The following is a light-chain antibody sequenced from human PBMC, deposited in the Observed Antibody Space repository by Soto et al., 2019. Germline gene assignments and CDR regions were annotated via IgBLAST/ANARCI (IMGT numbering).Light chain of an antibody. CDR1: STDVGCNMY. CDR2: DTD. J-gene: IGLJ2*01. V-gene: IGLV2-14*03. Sequence: QSALTQPPSVSGSPGQWITISCTGTSTDVGCNMYFSWYQHQAGEVPKLIIYDTDPRPSGVSHGFYGAKSGNTAHLNISGLQAGDEASYYCSAYRRGIIVFGGGTKRTVL. CDR3: SAYRRGIIV.